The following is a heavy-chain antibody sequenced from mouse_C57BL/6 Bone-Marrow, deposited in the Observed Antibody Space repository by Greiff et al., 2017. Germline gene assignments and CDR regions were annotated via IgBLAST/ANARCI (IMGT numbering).Heavy chain of an antibody. D-gene: IGHD2-3*01. Sequence: QVQLQQPGAELVKPGASVKMSCKASGYTFTSYWITWVKQRPGQGLEWIGDIYPGSGSTNYNEKFKSKATLTVDTSSSTAYMQLSSLTSEDSAVYYWAREIYDGYYVDWSFDVWGTGTTVTVSS. CDR3: AREIYDGYYVDWSFDV. J-gene: IGHJ1*03. V-gene: IGHV1-55*01. CDR1: GYTFTSYW. CDR2: IYPGSGST.